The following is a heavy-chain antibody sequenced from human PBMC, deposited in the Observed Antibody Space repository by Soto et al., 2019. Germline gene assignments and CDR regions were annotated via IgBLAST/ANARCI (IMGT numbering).Heavy chain of an antibody. J-gene: IGHJ4*02. CDR2: IYYSGST. Sequence: PSETLSLTCTVSGGSISSYYWSWIRQPPGKGLEWIGYIYYSGSTNYNPSLKSRVTISVDTSKNQFSLKLSSVTAADTAVYYCARVSRMYYFDYWGQGTLVTVSS. V-gene: IGHV4-59*01. D-gene: IGHD2-8*01. CDR3: ARVSRMYYFDY. CDR1: GGSISSYY.